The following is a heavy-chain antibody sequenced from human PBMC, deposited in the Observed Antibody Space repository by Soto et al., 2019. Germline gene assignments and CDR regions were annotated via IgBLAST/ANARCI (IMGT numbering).Heavy chain of an antibody. V-gene: IGHV4-30-4*01. CDR2: IYYSGST. CDR1: GGSISSGDYY. CDR3: ARDHYYYDSSGYYYDPFAFDI. Sequence: SETLSLTCTVSGGSISSGDYYWSWIRQPPGKGLEWIGYIYYSGSTYYNPSLKSRVTISVDTSKNQFSLKLSSVTAADTAVYYCARDHYYYDSSGYYYDPFAFDIWGQGTMVTVSS. D-gene: IGHD3-22*01. J-gene: IGHJ3*02.